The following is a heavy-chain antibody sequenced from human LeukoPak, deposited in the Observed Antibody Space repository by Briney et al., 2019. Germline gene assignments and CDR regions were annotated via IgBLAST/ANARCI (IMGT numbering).Heavy chain of an antibody. CDR1: GYSISSGYY. D-gene: IGHD6-19*01. J-gene: IGHJ5*02. V-gene: IGHV4-38-2*02. CDR2: IYYSGST. Sequence: PSETLSLTCTVSGYSISSGYYWGWIRQPPGKGLEWIGSIYYSGSTYYNPSLKSRVTISVDTSKNQFSLKLSSVTAADTAVYYCARDGSGWTYNWFDPWGQGTLVTVSS. CDR3: ARDGSGWTYNWFDP.